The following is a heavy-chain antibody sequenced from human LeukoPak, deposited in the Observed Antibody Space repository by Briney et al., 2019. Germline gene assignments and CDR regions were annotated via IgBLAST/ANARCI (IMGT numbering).Heavy chain of an antibody. D-gene: IGHD6-19*01. Sequence: GGSLRLSCAASGFTFSSYAMSWVRQVPGKGLEWVSAISGSGGSTYYADSVKGRFTISRDNSKNTLYLQMNSLRAEDTAVYYCARDQVGVAVAGPPFDYWGQGTLVTVSS. V-gene: IGHV3-23*01. J-gene: IGHJ4*02. CDR3: ARDQVGVAVAGPPFDY. CDR1: GFTFSSYA. CDR2: ISGSGGST.